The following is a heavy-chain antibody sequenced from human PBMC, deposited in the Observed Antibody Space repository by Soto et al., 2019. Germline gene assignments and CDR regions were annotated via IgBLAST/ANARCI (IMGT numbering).Heavy chain of an antibody. D-gene: IGHD3-9*01. J-gene: IGHJ6*02. V-gene: IGHV1-69*13. CDR1: GGTFSSYS. CDR2: IIPIFGTA. Sequence: ASVKVSCKASGGTFSSYSISWVRQAPGQGLEWMGGIIPIFGTANYAQKFQGRVTITADESTSTAYMELSSLRSEDTAVYYCARDVAYDILTGYLVEDYYYGMDVWGQGTTVTVSS. CDR3: ARDVAYDILTGYLVEDYYYGMDV.